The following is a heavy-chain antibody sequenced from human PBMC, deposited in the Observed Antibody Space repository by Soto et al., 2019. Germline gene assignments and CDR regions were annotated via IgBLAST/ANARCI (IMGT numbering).Heavy chain of an antibody. D-gene: IGHD3-9*01. CDR1: GFTCSSYG. CDR2: IWYDGSNK. CDR3: ARESPYDILTGLYYCDGMDV. Sequence: QVQLVESGGGVVQPGRSLRLSCAASGFTCSSYGMHWVRQAPGKGLEWVAVIWYDGSNKYYADSVKGRFTISRDNSKNTLYLQMNSMRTEDTAVYYCARESPYDILTGLYYCDGMDVWGQGTTVTVSS. J-gene: IGHJ6*02. V-gene: IGHV3-33*01.